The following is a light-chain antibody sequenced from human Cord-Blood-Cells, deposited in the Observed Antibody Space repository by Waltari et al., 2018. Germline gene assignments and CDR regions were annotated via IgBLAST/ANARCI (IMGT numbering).Light chain of an antibody. J-gene: IGLJ3*02. V-gene: IGLV3-25*03. CDR1: ALPKQY. CDR3: QSADSSGTWV. CDR2: KDS. Sequence: SYELTQPPSASVSPGQTARITCSGDALPKQYAYWYQQKPGQAPVLVIYKDSERPSGIPERFSGSSSGTTVTLTISGVQAEDEADHYCQSADSSGTWVFGGGTKLTVL.